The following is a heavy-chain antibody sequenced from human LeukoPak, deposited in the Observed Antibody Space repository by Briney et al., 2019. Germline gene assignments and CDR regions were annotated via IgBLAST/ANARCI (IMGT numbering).Heavy chain of an antibody. CDR1: GGSISSYY. V-gene: IGHV4-59*12. J-gene: IGHJ6*03. D-gene: IGHD4-23*01. CDR3: GSGLGGGNSNTFSYYYTDV. Sequence: SETLSLTCSVYGGSISSYYWSWIRQPPGKGLEWMGNINYSGSTNYHPSLKSRVTISVDPSKNQFSLKLSSVTAADTAVYYCGSGLGGGNSNTFSYYYTDVWGKGTTITVSS. CDR2: INYSGST.